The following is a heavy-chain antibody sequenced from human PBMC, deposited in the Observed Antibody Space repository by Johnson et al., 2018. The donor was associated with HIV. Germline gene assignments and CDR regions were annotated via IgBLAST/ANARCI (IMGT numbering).Heavy chain of an antibody. CDR1: GFTFSRYW. Sequence: VQLVESGGGLVQPGGSLRLSCAASGFTFSRYWMSWVRQAPGKGLEWVANIKQDGSEKYYVDSVKGRFTISRENAKNSLYLQMNSLRAEDTAVYYCARDGEDSSGWDNFGAFDIWGQGTMVTVSS. D-gene: IGHD6-19*01. J-gene: IGHJ3*02. CDR3: ARDGEDSSGWDNFGAFDI. CDR2: IKQDGSEK. V-gene: IGHV3-7*01.